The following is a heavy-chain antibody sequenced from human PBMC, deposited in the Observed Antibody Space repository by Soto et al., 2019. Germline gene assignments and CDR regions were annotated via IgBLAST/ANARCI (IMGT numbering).Heavy chain of an antibody. J-gene: IGHJ6*02. Sequence: EVQLVESGGGLVKPGGSLRLSCAASGFTFNASNMNWVRQAPGKGPEWVSSITSTSLYIYYTDSIKGRFTISRDNAKNSLYLQMDSLRAEDTAVYYCARDGEQHLVLDYYYAMDVWGQGTTVTVSS. CDR3: ARDGEQHLVLDYYYAMDV. V-gene: IGHV3-21*01. CDR2: ITSTSLYI. D-gene: IGHD3-10*01. CDR1: GFTFNASN.